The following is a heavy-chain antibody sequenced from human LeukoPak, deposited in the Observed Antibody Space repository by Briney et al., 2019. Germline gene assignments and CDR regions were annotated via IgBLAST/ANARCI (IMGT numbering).Heavy chain of an antibody. Sequence: LGTLSLTCPVTVCSLSSDSYYWVWTRHPPGRGRECVGSIYYSGSTYYNPSLKSRVTISVDTSKNQFPLKLSSVTAADTAVYYCARCVGLGSYCPFDYWGQGTLVTVSS. D-gene: IGHD3-10*01. J-gene: IGHJ4*02. CDR1: VCSLSSDSYY. CDR2: IYYSGST. V-gene: IGHV4-39*01. CDR3: ARCVGLGSYCPFDY.